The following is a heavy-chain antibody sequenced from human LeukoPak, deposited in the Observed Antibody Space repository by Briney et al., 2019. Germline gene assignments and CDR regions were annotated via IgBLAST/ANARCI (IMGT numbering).Heavy chain of an antibody. V-gene: IGHV1-2*02. D-gene: IGHD3-10*01. Sequence: ASVKVSCKASGYTFTGYYMHWVRQAPGQGLEWMGWINPSSGGTNYAQKFQGRVTMTRDTSISTAYMELSRLRSDDTAVYYCARDYGSGSYRGDFDPWGQGTLVTVSS. CDR3: ARDYGSGSYRGDFDP. J-gene: IGHJ5*02. CDR2: INPSSGGT. CDR1: GYTFTGYY.